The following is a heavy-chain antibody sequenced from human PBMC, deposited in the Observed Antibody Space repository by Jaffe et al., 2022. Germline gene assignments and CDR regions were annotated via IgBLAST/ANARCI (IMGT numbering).Heavy chain of an antibody. CDR1: GYTFTDYY. V-gene: IGHV1-69-2*01. J-gene: IGHJ4*02. D-gene: IGHD1-26*01. CDR3: ATDGTPIYSGSFWSLAY. Sequence: EVQLVQSGAEVKKPGATVKISCKVSGYTFTDYYMHWVQQAPGKGLEWMGLVDPEDGETIYAEKFQGRVTITADTSTDTAYMELSSLRSEDTAVYYCATDGTPIYSGSFWSLAYWGQGTLVTVSS. CDR2: VDPEDGET.